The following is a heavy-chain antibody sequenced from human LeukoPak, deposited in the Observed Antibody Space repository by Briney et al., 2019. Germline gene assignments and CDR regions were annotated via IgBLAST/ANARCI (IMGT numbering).Heavy chain of an antibody. Sequence: RASVKVSCKASGYTFTGYYIHWVRQAPGQGLEWMGWINPNSGGTNYAQNFQGRVTMTRDTSITTAYMELSRLRSDDTAAYYCARTFYGLSLAFDIWGQGTMVTVSS. V-gene: IGHV1-2*02. D-gene: IGHD2/OR15-2a*01. CDR3: ARTFYGLSLAFDI. CDR1: GYTFTGYY. CDR2: INPNSGGT. J-gene: IGHJ3*02.